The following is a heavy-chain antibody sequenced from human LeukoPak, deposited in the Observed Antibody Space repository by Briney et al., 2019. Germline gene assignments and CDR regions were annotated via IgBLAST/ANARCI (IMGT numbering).Heavy chain of an antibody. J-gene: IGHJ4*02. CDR1: GDSISTGGYY. CDR2: IYYSGST. V-gene: IGHV4-31*03. Sequence: SETLSLTCSVSGDSISTGGYYWTWIRQPPGKGLEWIGYIYYSGSTYLSPSLKSRLTISVDTSRGQLSLKFSSVSAADTAVYFCARIKKAEGFLIDSWGQGSLAIVSS. CDR3: ARIKKAEGFLIDS.